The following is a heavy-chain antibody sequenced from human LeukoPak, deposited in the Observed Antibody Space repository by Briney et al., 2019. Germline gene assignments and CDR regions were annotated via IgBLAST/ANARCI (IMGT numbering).Heavy chain of an antibody. CDR1: GFTFSSYG. CDR3: AIRDGGHFDY. J-gene: IGHJ4*02. CDR2: ISYDGSNK. V-gene: IGHV3-30*03. Sequence: GGSLRLSCAASGFTFSSYGMHWVRQAPGKGLEWVAVISYDGSNKYYADSVKGRFTISRDNPKNTLYLQMNSLRAEDTAVYYCAIRDGGHFDYWGQGTLVTVSS. D-gene: IGHD3-16*01.